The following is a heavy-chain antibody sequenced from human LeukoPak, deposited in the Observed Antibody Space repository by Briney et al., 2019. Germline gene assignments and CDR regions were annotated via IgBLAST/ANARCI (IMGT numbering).Heavy chain of an antibody. CDR2: ISSSGGAI. V-gene: IGHV3-11*01. Sequence: GGSLRLSCAASGFTFSDYYMSWVRQAPGKGLEWVSYISSSGGAIYYADSVKGRFTISRDNAKNSLYLQMNSLRAEDSAVYYCAKSLWFGEFRYYFDYWGQGTLVTVSS. D-gene: IGHD3-10*01. CDR1: GFTFSDYY. CDR3: AKSLWFGEFRYYFDY. J-gene: IGHJ4*02.